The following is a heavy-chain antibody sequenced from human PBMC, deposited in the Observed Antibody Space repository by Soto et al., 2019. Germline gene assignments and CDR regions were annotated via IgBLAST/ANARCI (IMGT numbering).Heavy chain of an antibody. V-gene: IGHV2-5*01. J-gene: IGHJ4*02. CDR2: IYWNDDK. CDR1: GFSLSTSGLG. CDR3: ANRPSGWYLFDY. D-gene: IGHD6-19*01. Sequence: QITLKESGPTLVRPTQTLTLTCTFSGFSLSTSGLGVGWIRQPPGKALEWLALIYWNDDKRYSPSLKARLTITKDTSKNQVVLTMTNMAPVDTATYYCANRPSGWYLFDYWGQGTLVTVSS.